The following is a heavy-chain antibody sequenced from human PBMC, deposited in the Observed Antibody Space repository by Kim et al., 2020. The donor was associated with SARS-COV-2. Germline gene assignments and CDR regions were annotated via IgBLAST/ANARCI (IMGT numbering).Heavy chain of an antibody. V-gene: IGHV4-30-4*01. D-gene: IGHD2-2*01. CDR1: GGSISSGDYY. J-gene: IGHJ4*02. Sequence: SETLSLTCTVSGGSISSGDYYWSWIRQPPGKGLEWIGYIYYSGSTYYNPSLKSRVTISVDTSKNQFSLKLSSVTAADTAVYYCARAEYCSSTSCYPIGFDYWGQGTLVTVSS. CDR3: ARAEYCSSTSCYPIGFDY. CDR2: IYYSGST.